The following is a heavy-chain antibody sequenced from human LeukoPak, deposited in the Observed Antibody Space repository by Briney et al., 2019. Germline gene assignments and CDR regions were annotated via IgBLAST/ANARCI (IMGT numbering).Heavy chain of an antibody. CDR3: ARDHYDILTGYYIGGDY. D-gene: IGHD3-9*01. V-gene: IGHV1-18*01. CDR2: ISTYYGTT. J-gene: IGHJ4*02. Sequence: ASVKVSCKASGYTFTSYGISWVRQAPGQGLEWMGWISTYYGTTNYAQTLQGRVTMTIDTSTSTAYMELRSLRSDDTAVYYCARDHYDILTGYYIGGDYWGQGTLVTVSS. CDR1: GYTFTSYG.